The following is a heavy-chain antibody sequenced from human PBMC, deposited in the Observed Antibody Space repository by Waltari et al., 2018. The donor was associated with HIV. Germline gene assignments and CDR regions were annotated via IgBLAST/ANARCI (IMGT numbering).Heavy chain of an antibody. CDR1: GSTFTRYG. CDR2: ISADNGNR. CDR3: ARYPEAFDWLLGPYYFDS. D-gene: IGHD3-9*01. J-gene: IGHJ4*02. V-gene: IGHV1-18*01. Sequence: QVQLVQSGAEVKKPGASVKVSCKASGSTFTRYGISWVRQAPGQGLEWMGWISADNGNRNYAQKFQGRVTMTTDTSTITADMELRSLRSDDTAVYYCARYPEAFDWLLGPYYFDSWGQGTLVTVSS.